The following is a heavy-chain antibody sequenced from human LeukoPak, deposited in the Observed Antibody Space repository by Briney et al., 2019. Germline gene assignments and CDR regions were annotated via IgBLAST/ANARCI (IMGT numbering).Heavy chain of an antibody. CDR2: VDSSGNT. CDR3: AIQFLGGSTFHAFDL. Sequence: SETLSLTCSVSVVSMNGYYWSWLRQSTGKRLEWIGHVDSSGNTNYNPSLESRVTMSVDTSKKQFSLKLTSVTAAYMAVYFCAIQFLGGSTFHAFDLWGQGTRVTVSS. D-gene: IGHD3-16*01. V-gene: IGHV4-4*07. CDR1: VVSMNGYY. J-gene: IGHJ3*01.